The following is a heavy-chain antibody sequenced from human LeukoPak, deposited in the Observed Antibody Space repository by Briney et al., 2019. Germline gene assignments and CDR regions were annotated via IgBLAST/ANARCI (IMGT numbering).Heavy chain of an antibody. V-gene: IGHV1-69*02. Sequence: ASVKVSCKASGGPFSSYTISWVRQAPGQGLEWMGRIIPILGIANYAQKFQLRVTITADKSTSTANLELSSLRSENTAVYYCAIPRSYYYDSSGYEAFDIWGQGTMVTVSS. CDR2: IIPILGIA. D-gene: IGHD3-22*01. CDR3: AIPRSYYYDSSGYEAFDI. CDR1: GGPFSSYT. J-gene: IGHJ3*02.